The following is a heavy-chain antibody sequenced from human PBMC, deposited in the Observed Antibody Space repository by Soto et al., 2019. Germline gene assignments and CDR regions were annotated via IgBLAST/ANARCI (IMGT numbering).Heavy chain of an antibody. D-gene: IGHD3-3*01. CDR2: ISYDGSNK. CDR3: ARDPTIFREEGQNERLPNWFDP. J-gene: IGHJ5*02. Sequence: QVPLVESGGGVVQPGRSLRLSCAASGFTFSSYAMHWVRQAPGKGLEWVAVISYDGSNKYYADSVKGRFTISRDNSKNTLYLQMNSLRAEDTAVYYCARDPTIFREEGQNERLPNWFDPWGQGTLVTVSS. CDR1: GFTFSSYA. V-gene: IGHV3-30-3*01.